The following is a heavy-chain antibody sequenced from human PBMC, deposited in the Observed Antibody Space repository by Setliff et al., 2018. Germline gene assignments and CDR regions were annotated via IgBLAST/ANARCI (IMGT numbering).Heavy chain of an antibody. Sequence: GESLKISCAASGFSFSTYAMHWVRQAPGKGLEWVAVISYDGSKKYYADSVKGRFTISRDNSRNTLYLQMNSLGSDDTAVYYCVIFWGSYRYWDHELDYWGQGTLGTVSS. CDR1: GFSFSTYA. CDR3: VIFWGSYRYWDHELDY. CDR2: ISYDGSKK. J-gene: IGHJ4*02. D-gene: IGHD3-16*02. V-gene: IGHV3-30*04.